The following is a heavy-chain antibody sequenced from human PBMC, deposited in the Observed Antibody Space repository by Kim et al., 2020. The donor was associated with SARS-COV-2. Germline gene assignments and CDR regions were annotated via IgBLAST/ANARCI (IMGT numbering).Heavy chain of an antibody. V-gene: IGHV3-21*01. D-gene: IGHD1-1*01. CDR1: GFTFSSYS. Sequence: GGSLRLSCAASGFTFSSYSMNWVRQAPGKGLEWVSSISSSSSYIYYADSVKGRFTISRDNAKNSLYLQMNSLRAEDTAVYYCARVPRTGTTRYYYYYGMDVWGQGTTVTVSS. CDR3: ARVPRTGTTRYYYYYGMDV. CDR2: ISSSSSYI. J-gene: IGHJ6*02.